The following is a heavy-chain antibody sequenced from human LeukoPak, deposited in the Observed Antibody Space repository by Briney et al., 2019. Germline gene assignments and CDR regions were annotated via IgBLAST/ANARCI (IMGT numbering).Heavy chain of an antibody. CDR3: ARVTDGPVRGGCDI. D-gene: IGHD2-15*01. CDR2: MNPNSGNT. V-gene: IGHV1-8*03. CDR1: GYTFTGYD. J-gene: IGHJ3*02. Sequence: ASVKVSCKASGYTFTGYDINWVRQATGQGLEWMGWMNPNSGNTGYAQKFQGRVTITRNTSISTAYMELSSLRSEDTAVYYCARVTDGPVRGGCDIWGQGTMVTVSS.